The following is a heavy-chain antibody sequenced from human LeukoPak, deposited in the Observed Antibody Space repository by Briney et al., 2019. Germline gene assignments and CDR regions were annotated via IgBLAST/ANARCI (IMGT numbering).Heavy chain of an antibody. CDR2: LYSGGST. CDR1: GFTVSSNY. Sequence: GGSLRLSCAASGFTVSSNYMNWVRQAPGKGLEWVSVLYSGGSTYYADSVKGRSTISRDNSKNTLYLQMNSLRAEDTAVYYCARGDSGSGSYYNVYWYFDLWGRGTLVTVSS. D-gene: IGHD3-10*01. V-gene: IGHV3-53*01. CDR3: ARGDSGSGSYYNVYWYFDL. J-gene: IGHJ2*01.